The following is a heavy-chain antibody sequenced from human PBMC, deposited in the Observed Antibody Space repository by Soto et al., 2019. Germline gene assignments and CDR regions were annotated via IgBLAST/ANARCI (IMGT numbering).Heavy chain of an antibody. J-gene: IGHJ2*01. D-gene: IGHD3-16*02. CDR2: MNPNSGNT. Sequence: GASVKVSCKASGYTFTNYGINWVRQATGQGLEWMGWMNPNSGNTGYAQKFQGRVTMTRNTSISTAYMELSSLRSEDTAVYYCARGDGWYYDYIWGSYHYWYFDLWGRGTLVTVSS. CDR1: GYTFTNYG. CDR3: ARGDGWYYDYIWGSYHYWYFDL. V-gene: IGHV1-8*02.